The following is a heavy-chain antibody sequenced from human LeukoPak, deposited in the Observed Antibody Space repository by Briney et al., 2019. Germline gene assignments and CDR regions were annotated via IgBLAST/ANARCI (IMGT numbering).Heavy chain of an antibody. V-gene: IGHV3-15*01. D-gene: IGHD4-17*01. Sequence: GGSLRLSCAASGFTFSNAWMSWVRQAPGKGLEWVGRIKSKTDGGTTDFAAPVKGRFTISRDDSKNTLYLQMNSLRTEDTAVYYCTTGIWDYGDSLSFYRGQGTLVTVSS. CDR2: IKSKTDGGTT. CDR1: GFTFSNAW. J-gene: IGHJ1*01. CDR3: TTGIWDYGDSLSFY.